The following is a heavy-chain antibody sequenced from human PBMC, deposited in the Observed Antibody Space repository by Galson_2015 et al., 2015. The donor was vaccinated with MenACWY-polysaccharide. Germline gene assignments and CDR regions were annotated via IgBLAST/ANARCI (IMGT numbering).Heavy chain of an antibody. V-gene: IGHV3-23*01. J-gene: IGHJ4*02. D-gene: IGHD5-18*01. CDR2: ISGSGGST. Sequence: SLRLSCAASGFTFSSYAMSWVRQAPGKGLEWVSAISGSGGSTYYADSVKGRFTISRDNSKNTLYLQMNSLRAEDTAVYYCAKDINSYGTGGEYWGQGTLVTVSS. CDR3: AKDINSYGTGGEY. CDR1: GFTFSSYA.